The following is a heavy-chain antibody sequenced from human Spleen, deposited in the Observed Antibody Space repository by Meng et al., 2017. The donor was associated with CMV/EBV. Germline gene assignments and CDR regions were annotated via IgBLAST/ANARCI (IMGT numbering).Heavy chain of an antibody. CDR1: GGSISSGGYY. D-gene: IGHD3-22*01. J-gene: IGHJ4*02. CDR2: IYYSGST. CDR3: ATISSGYYYVGY. V-gene: IGHV4-31*03. Sequence: CTVSGGSISSGGYYWSWTRQHPGKGMEWIGYIYYSGSTYYNPSLKSRVTISVDTSKNQFSLKLSSVTAADTAVYYCATISSGYYYVGYWGQGTLVTVSS.